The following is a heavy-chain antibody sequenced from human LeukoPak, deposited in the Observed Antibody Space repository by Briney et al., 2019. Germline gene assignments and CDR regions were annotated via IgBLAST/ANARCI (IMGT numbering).Heavy chain of an antibody. CDR1: GFTFDDYA. V-gene: IGHV3-9*01. CDR3: AKDRDYGDHGPFDY. CDR2: ISWNSGSI. Sequence: SGRSLRLSCAASGFTFDDYAMHWVRQAPGKGLEWVSGISWNSGSIGYADSVKGRFTISRDNAKNSLYLQMNSLRAEDTALYYCAKDRDYGDHGPFDYWGQGTLVTVSS. D-gene: IGHD4-17*01. J-gene: IGHJ4*02.